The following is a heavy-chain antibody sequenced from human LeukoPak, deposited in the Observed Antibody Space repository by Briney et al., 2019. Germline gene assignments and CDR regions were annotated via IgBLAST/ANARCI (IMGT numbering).Heavy chain of an antibody. CDR3: ARLGALTTVTSAKTAGTHYFDY. J-gene: IGHJ4*02. CDR2: IYPGDSET. CDR1: GYIFTTYW. V-gene: IGHV5-51*01. Sequence: GESLKISCEGFGYIFTTYWIVWVRQMPGKGLEWMGVIYPGDSETKYRPSFQGQVTLSADKSINTAYLQWSNLKASDTAMYYCARLGALTTVTSAKTAGTHYFDYWGQGTLVTVSS. D-gene: IGHD4-17*01.